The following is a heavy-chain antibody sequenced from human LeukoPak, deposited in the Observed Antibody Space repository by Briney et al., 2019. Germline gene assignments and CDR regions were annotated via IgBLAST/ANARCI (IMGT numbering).Heavy chain of an antibody. D-gene: IGHD4-11*01. CDR1: IFTFSYYA. CDR2: IGSGGDNA. Sequence: GGSLRLSCAASIFTFSYYAMSWVRQVPGKGLEWVSVIGSGGDNAYYADSVKGRFTISRDNSMNTLYLQMNRMRDEDTALYYWARAATVLGAFDIWGQGTMVTVSS. V-gene: IGHV3-23*01. CDR3: ARAATVLGAFDI. J-gene: IGHJ3*02.